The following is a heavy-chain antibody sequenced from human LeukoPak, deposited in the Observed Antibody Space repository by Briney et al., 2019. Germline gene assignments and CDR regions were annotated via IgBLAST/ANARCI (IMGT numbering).Heavy chain of an antibody. CDR2: IYHSGST. J-gene: IGHJ4*02. CDR1: GGSISTSNW. V-gene: IGHV4-4*02. D-gene: IGHD6-13*01. Sequence: KPSGTLSLTCDVSGGSISTSNWWSWVRQTPGKGLEWLGEIYHSGSTNYNPSLKNRVTISIDKSKNQFSLKLSSVTAADTAVYYCARGVAAAGLDYWGQGTLVTVSS. CDR3: ARGVAAAGLDY.